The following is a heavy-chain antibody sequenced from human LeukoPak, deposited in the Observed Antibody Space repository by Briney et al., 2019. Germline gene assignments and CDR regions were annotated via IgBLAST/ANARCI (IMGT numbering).Heavy chain of an antibody. CDR3: AKDPHVLRFLEWLSAFDY. CDR2: ISGSGDST. J-gene: IGHJ4*02. V-gene: IGHV3-23*01. Sequence: PGGSLRLSCAASGFTFSNYAMSWVRQAPGKGLEGVSAISGSGDSTYYAASVKGRFTISRDNSKNTLYLQMNSLTAEDTAVYYCAKDPHVLRFLEWLSAFDYWGQGTLVTVSS. D-gene: IGHD3-3*01. CDR1: GFTFSNYA.